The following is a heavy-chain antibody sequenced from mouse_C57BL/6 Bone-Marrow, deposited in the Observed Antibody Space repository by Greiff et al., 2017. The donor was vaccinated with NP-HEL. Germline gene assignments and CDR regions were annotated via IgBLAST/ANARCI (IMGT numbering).Heavy chain of an antibody. Sequence: EVKLMESGPELVKPGASVKISCKASGYSFTDYNMNWVKQSNGKSLEWIGVINPNYGTTSYNQKFKGKATLTVDQSSSTAYMQLNSLTSEDSAVYYCARDYYGSSYVAWFAYWGQGTLVTVSA. J-gene: IGHJ3*01. CDR2: INPNYGTT. CDR3: ARDYYGSSYVAWFAY. V-gene: IGHV1-39*01. CDR1: GYSFTDYN. D-gene: IGHD1-1*01.